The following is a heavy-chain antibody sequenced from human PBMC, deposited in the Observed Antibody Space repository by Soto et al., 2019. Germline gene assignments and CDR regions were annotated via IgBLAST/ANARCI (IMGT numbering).Heavy chain of an antibody. D-gene: IGHD3-22*01. Sequence: EVQLVESGGGLVQPGGSLRLSCAASGFTFSSYEMNWVRQAPGKGLEWVSYISSSGSIIYYADSVKGRFTIPRDNAKNSLYLQMNSLRAEDTAVYYCARGVLYYYDSSGYPHWFDPWGQGTLVIVSS. CDR3: ARGVLYYYDSSGYPHWFDP. CDR1: GFTFSSYE. J-gene: IGHJ5*02. V-gene: IGHV3-48*03. CDR2: ISSSGSII.